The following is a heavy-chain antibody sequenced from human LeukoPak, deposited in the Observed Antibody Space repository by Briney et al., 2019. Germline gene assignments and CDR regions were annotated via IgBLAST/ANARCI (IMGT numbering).Heavy chain of an antibody. CDR1: GFTFTSYD. V-gene: IGHV3-13*01. Sequence: PGGSLRLSCAASGFTFTSYDMHWVRQATGKGLEWVSAIETVGNTYYSGSVEGRFTISRADVKNSLYLHMNSLRDGDTAVYYCIRIRTREHQYGMDVWGQGTTVTVSS. CDR3: IRIRTREHQYGMDV. J-gene: IGHJ6*02. D-gene: IGHD1-26*01. CDR2: IETVGNT.